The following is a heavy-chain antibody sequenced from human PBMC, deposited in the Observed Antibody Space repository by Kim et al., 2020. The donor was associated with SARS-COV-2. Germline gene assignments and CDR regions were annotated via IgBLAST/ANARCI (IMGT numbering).Heavy chain of an antibody. V-gene: IGHV3-30*04. CDR1: GFTFSSYA. Sequence: GGSLRLSCAASGFTFSSYAMHWVRQAPGKGLEWVAAISYDGSNKYYADSVKGRFTISRDNSKNTLYLQMNSLRAEDTAVYYCARTPLSYGSGSYRGYGMDVWGQGTTVTVSS. CDR2: ISYDGSNK. J-gene: IGHJ6*02. D-gene: IGHD3-10*01. CDR3: ARTPLSYGSGSYRGYGMDV.